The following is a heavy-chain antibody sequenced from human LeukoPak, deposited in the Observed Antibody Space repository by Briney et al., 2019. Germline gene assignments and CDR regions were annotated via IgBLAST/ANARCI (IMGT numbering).Heavy chain of an antibody. CDR3: ASVHYAMDV. J-gene: IGHJ6*02. CDR1: GFTFSSYS. Sequence: GGSLRLSCAASGFTFSSYSMNWVRQAPGKGLEWVSSISGSTIYIHYADSVKGRFTISRDNAKNSLYLRMNSLRAEDTAVYYCASVHYAMDVWGQGTTVTVSS. CDR2: ISGSTIYI. V-gene: IGHV3-21*01.